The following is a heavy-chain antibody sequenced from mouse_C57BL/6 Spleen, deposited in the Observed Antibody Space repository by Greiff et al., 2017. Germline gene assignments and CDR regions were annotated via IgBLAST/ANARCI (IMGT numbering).Heavy chain of an antibody. CDR2: INPYNGGT. V-gene: IGHV1-19*01. CDR1: GYTFTDYY. D-gene: IGHD2-4*01. Sequence: EVQLQQSGPVLVKPGASVKMSCKASGYTFTDYYMNWVKQSHGKSLEWIGVINPYNGGTSYNQKFKGKATLTVDKSSSTAYMELNTLTSEDSAVYYCARYYDYDGGGYAMDYWGQGTSVTVSS. J-gene: IGHJ4*01. CDR3: ARYYDYDGGGYAMDY.